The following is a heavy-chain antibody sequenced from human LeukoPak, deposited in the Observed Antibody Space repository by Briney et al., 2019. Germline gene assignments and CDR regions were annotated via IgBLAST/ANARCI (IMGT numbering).Heavy chain of an antibody. V-gene: IGHV3-30*18. CDR2: ISYDGSNK. Sequence: SGGSQRLSCAASGFTFSSYGMHWVRQAPGKGLEWVAVISYDGSNKYYADSVKGRFTISRDNSKNTLYLQMNSLRAEDTAVYYCAKDRDQLWLHQDFDYWGQGTLVTVSS. D-gene: IGHD5-18*01. CDR1: GFTFSSYG. CDR3: AKDRDQLWLHQDFDY. J-gene: IGHJ4*02.